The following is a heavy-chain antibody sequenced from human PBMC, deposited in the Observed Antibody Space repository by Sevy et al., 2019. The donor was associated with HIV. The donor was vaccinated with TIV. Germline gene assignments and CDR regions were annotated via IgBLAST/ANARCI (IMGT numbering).Heavy chain of an antibody. D-gene: IGHD3-22*01. V-gene: IGHV3-21*01. CDR3: ARVKARGTYYYDSSEEMAYYFDY. CDR1: GFTFSSYS. CDR2: ISSSSSYI. J-gene: IGHJ4*02. Sequence: EGSLRLSCAASGFTFSSYSMNWVRQAPGKGLEWVSSISSSSSYIYYADSVKGRFTISRDNAKNSPYLQMNSLRAEDTAVYYCARVKARGTYYYDSSEEMAYYFDYWGQGTLVTVSS.